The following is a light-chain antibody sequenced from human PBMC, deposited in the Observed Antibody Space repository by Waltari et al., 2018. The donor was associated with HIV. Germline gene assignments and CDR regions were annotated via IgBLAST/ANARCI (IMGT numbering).Light chain of an antibody. Sequence: QSVLTQPPSVSAATGQQVTISCPGSNSNIENNYVSWYQQVSGTSPTLLISRHKMRPSGIPDRFSGTKSGASATLAIIRLQTGDEASYYCVTWDAGLSEVVFGGGTHVTVL. V-gene: IGLV1-51*02. CDR2: RHK. CDR3: VTWDAGLSEVV. CDR1: NSNIENNY. J-gene: IGLJ2*01.